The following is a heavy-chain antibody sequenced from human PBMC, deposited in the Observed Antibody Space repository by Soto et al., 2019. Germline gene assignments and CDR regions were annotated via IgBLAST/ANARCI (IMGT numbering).Heavy chain of an antibody. CDR3: ASDRLDIASLRYLDACDI. CDR2: INAANGNT. Sequence: QAQLVQSGAEVRKPGASIKVSCGTSGYTFADYILHWVRLAPGQGLEWMGWINAANGNTRYSKKLQGRLTITRDTSAGTAYMELTSLTPEDSAVYYCASDRLDIASLRYLDACDIWGQGTMVTVSS. D-gene: IGHD3-9*01. J-gene: IGHJ3*02. V-gene: IGHV1-3*01. CDR1: GYTFADYI.